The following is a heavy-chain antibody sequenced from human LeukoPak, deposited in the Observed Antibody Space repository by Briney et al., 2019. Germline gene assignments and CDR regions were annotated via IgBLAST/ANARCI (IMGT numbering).Heavy chain of an antibody. Sequence: PSETLSLTCAVYGGSFSGYYWSWIRQPPGKGLGWIGEINHSGSTNYNPSLKSRVTISVDTSKNQFSLKLSSVTAADTAVYYCARGPRRGYYDSSGYYYHWGQGTLVTVSS. D-gene: IGHD3-22*01. CDR1: GGSFSGYY. J-gene: IGHJ5*02. CDR2: INHSGST. CDR3: ARGPRRGYYDSSGYYYH. V-gene: IGHV4-34*01.